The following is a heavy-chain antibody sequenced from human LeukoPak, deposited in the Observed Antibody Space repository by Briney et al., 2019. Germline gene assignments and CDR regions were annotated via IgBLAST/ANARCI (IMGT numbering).Heavy chain of an antibody. CDR3: ARGARSYYGSGRVWYYYYMDV. V-gene: IGHV4-34*01. CDR2: INHSGST. CDR1: GGSFSGYY. D-gene: IGHD3-10*01. Sequence: PSETLSLTCAVYGGSFSGYYWSWIRQAPGKGLEWIGEINHSGSTNYNPSLKSRVTISVDTSKNQFSLKLSSATAADTAVYYCARGARSYYGSGRVWYYYYMDVWGKGTTVTVSS. J-gene: IGHJ6*03.